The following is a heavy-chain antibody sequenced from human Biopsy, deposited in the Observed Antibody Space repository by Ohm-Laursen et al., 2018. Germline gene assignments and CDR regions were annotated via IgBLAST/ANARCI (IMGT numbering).Heavy chain of an antibody. D-gene: IGHD6-19*01. CDR2: INPNSGDT. CDR1: GYTFTGYY. V-gene: IGHV1-2*02. CDR3: ALQSVAQMKNFDY. Sequence: SVKVSCKASGYTFTGYYLHWVRQAPGQGLEWMGWINPNSGDTNYAQKFQGRVTMTRDTSMSTAYMEMSRLRSDDTAVYYCALQSVAQMKNFDYWGQGTLVTVSS. J-gene: IGHJ4*02.